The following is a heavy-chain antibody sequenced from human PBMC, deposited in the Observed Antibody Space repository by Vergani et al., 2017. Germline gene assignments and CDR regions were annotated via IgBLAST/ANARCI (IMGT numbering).Heavy chain of an antibody. Sequence: EVQLVESGGGLVQPGRSLRLSCAASGFTFDDYAMHWVRQAPGKGLEWVSGISWNSGSIGYADSVKGRFTISRDNAKNSLYLQMNSLRAEDTALYYCAKGPDHYSSPYYYYYMDVWGKGTTVTVSS. V-gene: IGHV3-9*01. CDR1: GFTFDDYA. J-gene: IGHJ6*03. D-gene: IGHD4-11*01. CDR3: AKGPDHYSSPYYYYYMDV. CDR2: ISWNSGSI.